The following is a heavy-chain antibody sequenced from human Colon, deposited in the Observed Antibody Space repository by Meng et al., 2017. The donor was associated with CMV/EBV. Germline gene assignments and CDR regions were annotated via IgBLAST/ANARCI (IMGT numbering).Heavy chain of an antibody. CDR1: GDTFSGHY. CDR3: ASGSCTSTSCYTGYFDL. J-gene: IGHJ2*01. V-gene: IGHV1-2*02. CDR2: IDPNRGAT. Sequence: GAAQVSCKASGDTFSGHYIHWVRQAPGQGLEWMGWIDPNRGATNYAQEFQGRVTMTRDTSISTAYMELSNLRSDDTAVYYCASGSCTSTSCYTGYFDLWGRGTLVTVSS. D-gene: IGHD2-2*02.